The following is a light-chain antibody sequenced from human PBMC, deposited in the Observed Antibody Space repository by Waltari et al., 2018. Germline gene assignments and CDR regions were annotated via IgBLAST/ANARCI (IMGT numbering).Light chain of an antibody. J-gene: IGKJ2*01. Sequence: EIVLTQSPGTLSLSAGERATLSCMASQTLNNNYLAWYQQKPGQSPGLLIFAASKRATGVPDRFSGSGSGTDFTLTISRLEPEDFAMYYCQQYGSSPYSFGQGARVEIK. CDR3: QQYGSSPYS. CDR1: QTLNNNY. V-gene: IGKV3-20*01. CDR2: AAS.